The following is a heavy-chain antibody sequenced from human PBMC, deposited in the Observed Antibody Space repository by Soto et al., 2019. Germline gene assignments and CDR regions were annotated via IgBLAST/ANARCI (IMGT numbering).Heavy chain of an antibody. J-gene: IGHJ5*02. Sequence: ASVKVSCKASGYTFTSYDINWVRQATRQGLEWMGWMNPNSGNTGYAQKFQGRVTMTRNTSISTAYMELSSLRSEDTAVYYCARGPRRAQWLVLKKNNWFDPWGQGTLVTVSS. CDR1: GYTFTSYD. CDR2: MNPNSGNT. D-gene: IGHD6-19*01. CDR3: ARGPRRAQWLVLKKNNWFDP. V-gene: IGHV1-8*01.